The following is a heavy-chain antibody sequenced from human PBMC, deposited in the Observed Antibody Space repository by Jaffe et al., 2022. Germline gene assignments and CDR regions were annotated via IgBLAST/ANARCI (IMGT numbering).Heavy chain of an antibody. D-gene: IGHD2-15*01. CDR3: ARRHIVVVVAATPAYFDY. CDR2: IYYSGST. J-gene: IGHJ4*02. V-gene: IGHV4-39*01. CDR1: GGSISSSSYY. Sequence: QLQLQESGPGLVKPSETLSLTCTVSGGSISSSSYYWGWIRQPPGKGLEWIGSIYYSGSTYYNPSLKSRVTISVDTSKNQFSLKLSSVTAADTAVYYCARRHIVVVVAATPAYFDYWGQGTLVTVSS.